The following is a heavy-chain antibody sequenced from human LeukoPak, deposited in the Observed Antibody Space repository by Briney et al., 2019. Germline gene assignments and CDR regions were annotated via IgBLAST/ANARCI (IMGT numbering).Heavy chain of an antibody. D-gene: IGHD5-24*01. V-gene: IGHV3-30*04. CDR1: GFTFSSYA. CDR3: ARGVEMATFPLFDY. J-gene: IGHJ4*02. Sequence: PGGSLRLSCAASGFTFSSYAMHWVRQAPGKGLEWVAVISYDGSNKYYADSAKGRFTISRDNSKNTLSLQMSSLRAEDTAVYYCARGVEMATFPLFDYWGQGTLVTVSS. CDR2: ISYDGSNK.